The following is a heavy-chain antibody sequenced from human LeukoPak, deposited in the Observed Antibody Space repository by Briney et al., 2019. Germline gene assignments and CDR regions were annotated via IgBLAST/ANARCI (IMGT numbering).Heavy chain of an antibody. J-gene: IGHJ4*02. D-gene: IGHD3-10*01. CDR3: ARELPMVRGVLDY. V-gene: IGHV1-69*05. CDR1: GGTFSSYA. Sequence: PVKVSCKASGGTFSSYAISWVRQAPGQGLEWMGRIIPIFGTANYAQKFQGRVTITTDESTSTAYMELSSLRSEDTAVYYCARELPMVRGVLDYWGQGTLVTVSS. CDR2: IIPIFGTA.